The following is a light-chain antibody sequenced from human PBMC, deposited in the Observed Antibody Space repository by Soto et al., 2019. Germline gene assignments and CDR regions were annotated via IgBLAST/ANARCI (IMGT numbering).Light chain of an antibody. CDR2: ATS. J-gene: IGKJ1*01. CDR1: QIVSSSY. CDR3: QQYGSSSWT. Sequence: EIVLTQSPGTLSLSPGERATLSCRASQIVSSSYLAWYQQKPGQLPRLVMYATSSRATGIPARFSGSGSGTDFTLTISRLEPEDFAVYYCQQYGSSSWTFGQGTKVDIK. V-gene: IGKV3-20*01.